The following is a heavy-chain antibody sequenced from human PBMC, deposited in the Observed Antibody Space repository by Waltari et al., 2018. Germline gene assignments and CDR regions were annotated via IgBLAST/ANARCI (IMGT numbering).Heavy chain of an antibody. J-gene: IGHJ4*02. CDR3: ARVPFYCTNGVCYYYFDY. D-gene: IGHD2-8*01. V-gene: IGHV4-61*02. Sequence: QVQLQESGPGLVKPSQTLSLTCTVSGGSISSGSYYWSWIRQPAGKGLEWIGRIDTSGSTNYNPSLKSRVTISVDTSKNQFSLKLSSVTAADTAVYYCARVPFYCTNGVCYYYFDYWGQGTLVTVSS. CDR1: GGSISSGSYY. CDR2: IDTSGST.